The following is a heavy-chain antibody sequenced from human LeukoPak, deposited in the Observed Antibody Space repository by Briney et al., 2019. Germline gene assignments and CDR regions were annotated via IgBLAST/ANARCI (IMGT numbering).Heavy chain of an antibody. D-gene: IGHD3/OR15-3a*01. J-gene: IGHJ6*02. CDR1: GGSISSYY. V-gene: IGHV4-59*01. CDR3: ASASFMIFYGMDV. Sequence: SETLSLTCTVSGGSISSYYWSWIRQPPGKGLEWVGYIYYSGSTNYNPSLKSRVTISVDTSKNQFSLKLSSVTAADTAVYYCASASFMIFYGMDVWGQGTTVTVSS. CDR2: IYYSGST.